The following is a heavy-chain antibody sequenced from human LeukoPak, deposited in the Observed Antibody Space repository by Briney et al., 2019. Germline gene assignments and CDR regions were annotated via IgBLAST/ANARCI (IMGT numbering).Heavy chain of an antibody. CDR1: GFRFEDYT. V-gene: IGHV3-9*01. Sequence: GGSLRLSCAASGFRFEDYTMHWVRQAPGKALEWVSGISWNSASRGYADSVKGRFTISRDNSKNTLYLQMNSLRAEDTAVYYCARVQYSSAWYYYYGMDVWGQGTTVTVSS. D-gene: IGHD6-19*01. CDR2: ISWNSASR. J-gene: IGHJ6*02. CDR3: ARVQYSSAWYYYYGMDV.